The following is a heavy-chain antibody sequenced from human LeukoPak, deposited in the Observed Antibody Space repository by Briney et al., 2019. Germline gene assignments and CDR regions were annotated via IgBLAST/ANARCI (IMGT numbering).Heavy chain of an antibody. CDR3: ARDTLAVAGYDY. CDR1: GFTVSSNY. D-gene: IGHD6-19*01. J-gene: IGHJ4*02. Sequence: GGSLRLSCAASGFTVSSNYMNWVRQAPGKGLEWVSVIYSGGSTYYADSVKGRFTISRDNSKNTLYLQMNSLRAEDTAVYYCARDTLAVAGYDYWGQGTLVTVSS. CDR2: IYSGGST. V-gene: IGHV3-66*01.